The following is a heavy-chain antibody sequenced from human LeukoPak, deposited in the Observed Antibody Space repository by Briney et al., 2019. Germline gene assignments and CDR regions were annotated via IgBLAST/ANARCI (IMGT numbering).Heavy chain of an antibody. CDR1: GGTFSSYA. J-gene: IGHJ5*02. CDR3: ASSGCSGGSCYPGEYNWFDP. CDR2: IIPIFGTA. Sequence: ASVKVSCKVSGGTFSSYAISWVRQAPGQGLEWMGGIIPIFGTANYAQKFQGRVTITADESTSTAYMELSSLRSEDTAVYYCASSGCSGGSCYPGEYNWFDPWGQGTLVTVSS. D-gene: IGHD2-15*01. V-gene: IGHV1-69*13.